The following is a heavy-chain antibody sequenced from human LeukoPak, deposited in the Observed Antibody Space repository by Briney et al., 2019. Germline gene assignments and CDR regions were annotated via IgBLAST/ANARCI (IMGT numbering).Heavy chain of an antibody. V-gene: IGHV4-59*01. CDR3: ARNYYYDSSGYYWYYYYYMDV. Sequence: SETLSLTCTVSGGSISSYYWSWIRQPPGKGLEWIGYIYYSGSTNYNPSLKSRVTISVDTSKNQFSLKLSSVTAADTAVYYRARNYYYDSSGYYWYYYYYMDVWGKGTTVTVSS. J-gene: IGHJ6*03. D-gene: IGHD3-22*01. CDR2: IYYSGST. CDR1: GGSISSYY.